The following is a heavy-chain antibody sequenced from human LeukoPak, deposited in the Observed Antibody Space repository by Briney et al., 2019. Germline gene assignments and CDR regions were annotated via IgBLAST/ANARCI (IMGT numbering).Heavy chain of an antibody. J-gene: IGHJ3*02. CDR1: GYTFTSYG. V-gene: IGHV1-18*01. Sequence: PEASVKVSCKASGYTFTSYGISWVRQAPGQGLEWMGWISAYNGNTNYAQKLQGRVTMTTDTSTSTAYMELSSLKSEDTAVYYCARASSGWYLEAFDIWGQGTMVTVSS. D-gene: IGHD6-19*01. CDR3: ARASSGWYLEAFDI. CDR2: ISAYNGNT.